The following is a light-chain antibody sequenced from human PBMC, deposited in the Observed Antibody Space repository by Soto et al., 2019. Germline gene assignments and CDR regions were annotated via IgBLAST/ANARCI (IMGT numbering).Light chain of an antibody. V-gene: IGLV7-46*01. CDR2: DTN. J-gene: IGLJ3*02. CDR1: TGAVTTGHY. Sequence: QTVVPQEPSLTVSPGAAVTLTCGSRTGAVTTGHYPYWFQQKPGQAPRTLIYDTNNKHAWTPARFSGSLPGGKPALTLSGAQPEDEADYYCSLSYNGIRVFGGGTKLTVL. CDR3: SLSYNGIRV.